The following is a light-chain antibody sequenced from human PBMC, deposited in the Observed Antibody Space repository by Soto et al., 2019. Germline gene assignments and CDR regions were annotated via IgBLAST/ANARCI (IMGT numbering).Light chain of an antibody. J-gene: IGKJ2*01. V-gene: IGKV1-39*01. CDR3: QRSYSTPYT. CDR2: AAS. CDR1: QSISSY. Sequence: DIQMTQSPSSLSASVGDRVTITCRASQSISSYLNWYQQKPGKAPKLLIYAASSLQSGVPSRFSGSGSGTDLTLTISSLQHEDFATYYCQRSYSTPYTFGQGTKLEIK.